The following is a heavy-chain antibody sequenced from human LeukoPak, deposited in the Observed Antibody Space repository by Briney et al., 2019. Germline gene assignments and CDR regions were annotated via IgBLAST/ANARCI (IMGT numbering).Heavy chain of an antibody. D-gene: IGHD4-17*01. CDR1: GGTFSSYA. J-gene: IGHJ4*02. CDR3: ARDLWYGDYDGRLGGDY. V-gene: IGHV1-69*05. CDR2: IIPIFGTA. Sequence: SVKVSCKASGGTFSSYAISWVRQAPGQGLEWMGGIIPIFGTANYAQKFQGRVTITTDESTSTAYMELSSLRPEDTAVYYCARDLWYGDYDGRLGGDYWGQGTLVTVSS.